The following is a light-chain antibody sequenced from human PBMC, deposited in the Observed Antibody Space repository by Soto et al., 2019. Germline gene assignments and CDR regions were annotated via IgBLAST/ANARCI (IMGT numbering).Light chain of an antibody. J-gene: IGKJ5*01. CDR3: QKYDTRPTMT. CDR2: AAS. V-gene: IGKV1-33*01. Sequence: IQLTQSPSSLSASVGESVTITCRESQDIDNYLNWYQHRPGEAPKLLXYAASYLETGVPDRFSGSGSGTDFSFTITRLQPEDSATYYCQKYDTRPTMTFGQGTRLEI. CDR1: QDIDNY.